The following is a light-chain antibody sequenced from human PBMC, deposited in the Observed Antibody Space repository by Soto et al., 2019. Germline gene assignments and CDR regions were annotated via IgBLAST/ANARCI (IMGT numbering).Light chain of an antibody. J-gene: IGLJ3*02. V-gene: IGLV2-11*01. CDR2: DVS. CDR3: CSYAGSYTFG. CDR1: SSDVGGYNY. Sequence: QAVLTQHRSVSGSPGQSVTISCTGTSSDVGGYNYVSWYQQHPGKAPKLMIYDVSKRPSGVPDRFSGSKSGNTASLTISGLQAEDEADYYCCSYAGSYTFGFGGGTKLTVL.